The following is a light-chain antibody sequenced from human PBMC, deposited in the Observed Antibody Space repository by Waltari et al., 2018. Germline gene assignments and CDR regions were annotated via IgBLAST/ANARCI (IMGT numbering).Light chain of an antibody. V-gene: IGKV3-15*01. CDR3: QQYTTRPLT. J-gene: IGKJ4*01. Sequence: EIVMTQSPGTLSVSPGEGATLPCRASQGVSSKVAWYQQRPGQAPRLLIFGASTRATGIPAGFSGSESGTEFTLTISSLQSEDSGVYFCQQYTTRPLTFGGGTKVEI. CDR1: QGVSSK. CDR2: GAS.